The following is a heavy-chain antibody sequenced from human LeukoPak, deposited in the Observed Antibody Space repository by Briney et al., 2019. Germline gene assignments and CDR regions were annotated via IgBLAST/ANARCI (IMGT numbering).Heavy chain of an antibody. CDR3: GKGNFWSGQRAFDI. CDR2: ITTTSDTI. Sequence: PGGSLRLSCAASGFTFSSFAMNWVRQAPGKGLEWVSGITTTSDTIYYADSVRDRFTISRDNSKNALDLQMNSLRAEDTAIYYCGKGNFWSGQRAFDIWGQGTMVTVSS. J-gene: IGHJ3*02. V-gene: IGHV3-23*01. CDR1: GFTFSSFA. D-gene: IGHD3-3*01.